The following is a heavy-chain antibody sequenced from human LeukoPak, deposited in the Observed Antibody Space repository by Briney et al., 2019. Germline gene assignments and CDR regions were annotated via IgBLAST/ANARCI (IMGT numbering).Heavy chain of an antibody. D-gene: IGHD6-13*01. CDR1: GGSISSSNW. CDR2: IYYSGST. J-gene: IGHJ4*02. CDR3: ARGIAAAGSYYFDY. V-gene: IGHV4-61*01. Sequence: PSETLSLTCAVSGGSISSSNWWSWIRQPPGKGLEWIGYIYYSGSTNYNPSLKSRVTISVDTSKNQFSLKLSSVTAADTAVYYCARGIAAAGSYYFDYWGQGTLVTVSS.